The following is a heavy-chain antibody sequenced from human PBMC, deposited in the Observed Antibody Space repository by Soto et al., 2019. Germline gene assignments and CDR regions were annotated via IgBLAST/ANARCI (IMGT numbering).Heavy chain of an antibody. Sequence: EVQLVESGGGLVQPGRSLRLSCAASGFTFDDYAMHWVRQAPGKGLEWVSGISWNSGSIGYADSVKGRFTISRDNAKNCMYRQMNILRAEDTALYYCAKDIRIAAAGAGGYYYYYMDVWGKGTTVTVSS. J-gene: IGHJ6*03. D-gene: IGHD6-13*01. CDR2: ISWNSGSI. CDR1: GFTFDDYA. V-gene: IGHV3-9*01. CDR3: AKDIRIAAAGAGGYYYYYMDV.